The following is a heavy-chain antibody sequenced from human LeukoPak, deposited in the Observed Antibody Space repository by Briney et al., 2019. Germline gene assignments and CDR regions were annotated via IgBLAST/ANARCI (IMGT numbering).Heavy chain of an antibody. D-gene: IGHD3-16*01. CDR2: IWYDGSNK. CDR3: AKGGSRFDY. CDR1: GFTFSSYG. J-gene: IGHJ4*02. Sequence: PGGSLRLSCAASGFTFSSYGVHWVRQAPGKGLEWVAVIWYDGSNKYYADSVKGRFTISRDNSKNTLYLQMNSLRAEDTAVYYCAKGGSRFDYWGQGTLVTVSS. V-gene: IGHV3-33*06.